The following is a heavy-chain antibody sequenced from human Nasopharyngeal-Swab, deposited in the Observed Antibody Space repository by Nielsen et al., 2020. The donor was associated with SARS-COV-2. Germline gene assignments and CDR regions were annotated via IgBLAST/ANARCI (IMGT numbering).Heavy chain of an antibody. CDR1: GGSFSGYY. Sequence: SETLSLTCAVSGGSFSGYYWSWIRQPPGKGLEWIGEINHSGSTNYNPSLKSRVTMSVDTSKNQFSLKLSSVTAADTAVYYCARGSTVTTFYYYYYGMDVWGQGTTVTVSS. CDR3: ARGSTVTTFYYYYYGMDV. CDR2: INHSGST. V-gene: IGHV4-34*01. J-gene: IGHJ6*02. D-gene: IGHD4-17*01.